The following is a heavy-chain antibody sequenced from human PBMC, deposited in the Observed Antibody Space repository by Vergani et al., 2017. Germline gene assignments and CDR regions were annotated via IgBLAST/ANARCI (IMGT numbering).Heavy chain of an antibody. D-gene: IGHD1-14*01. CDR1: GFTFDDYA. V-gene: IGHV3-9*01. CDR3: AKDHTGILDAFDI. CDR2: ISWNSGSI. J-gene: IGHJ3*02. Sequence: EVQLVESGGGLVQPGRSLRLSCAASGFTFDDYAMHWVRQAPGKGLEWVSGISWNSGSIGYADSVKGRFTISRDNAKNSLYLQMNSLRAEDTALYYCAKDHTGILDAFDIWGQGTMVTVSS.